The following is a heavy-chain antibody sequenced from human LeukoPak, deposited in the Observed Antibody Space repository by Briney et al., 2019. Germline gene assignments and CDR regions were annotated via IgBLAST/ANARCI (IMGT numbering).Heavy chain of an antibody. V-gene: IGHV4-59*01. Sequence: SETLSLTCTVSGGSISSYYWSWIRQPPGKGLEWIGHIYYSGSTNYNPSLKSRVTISIDTSKNQFSLKLTSVTAADTAVYYCARDSGSGTYYWGQGSLVTVSS. J-gene: IGHJ4*02. D-gene: IGHD6-19*01. CDR2: IYYSGST. CDR1: GGSISSYY. CDR3: ARDSGSGTYY.